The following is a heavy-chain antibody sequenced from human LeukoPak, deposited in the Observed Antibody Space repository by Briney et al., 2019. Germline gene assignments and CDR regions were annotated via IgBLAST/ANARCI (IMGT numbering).Heavy chain of an antibody. CDR2: ISGSGGST. CDR3: ARSSIAVAWN. J-gene: IGHJ4*02. Sequence: TGGSLRLSCAASGFTFSSYAMSWVRQAPGKGLEWVSAISGSGGSTYYADSVKGRFTISRDNAKNSLYLQMNSLRVEDTAVYYCARSSIAVAWNWGQGTLVTVSS. D-gene: IGHD6-19*01. CDR1: GFTFSSYA. V-gene: IGHV3-23*01.